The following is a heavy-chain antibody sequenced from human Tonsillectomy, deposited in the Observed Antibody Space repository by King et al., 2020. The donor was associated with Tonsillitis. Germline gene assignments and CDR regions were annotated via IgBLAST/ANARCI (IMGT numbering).Heavy chain of an antibody. V-gene: IGHV4-59*11. CDR3: ARDAPELETSSYWYFDV. CDR2: MSYSGST. D-gene: IGHD1-1*01. Sequence: VQLQESGPGLVKPSETLSLTCTVSGGSIRSHYWSWIRQPPGKGLEWIGYMSYSGSTKYNPSLKSRVTLSLDTSRNQFSLKLSSVTAADTAVYYCARDAPELETSSYWYFDVWGRGTLVTVSS. CDR1: GGSIRSHY. J-gene: IGHJ2*01.